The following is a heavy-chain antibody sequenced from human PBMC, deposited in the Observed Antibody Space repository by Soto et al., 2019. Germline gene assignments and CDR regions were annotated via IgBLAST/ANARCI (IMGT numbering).Heavy chain of an antibody. CDR3: VNLNFTARKGGSGNYFWFDP. J-gene: IGHJ5*02. CDR1: GLNFRNYG. V-gene: IGHV3-23*01. D-gene: IGHD3-10*01. CDR2: ITNSGGTT. Sequence: EVQLLESGGGLVQPGGSLRLSCAVSGLNFRNYGMSWVRQAPGKGLEWVSVITNSGGTTYYSDSVKGRFTISRHNFRNTVELQMNSLGDEDTALYYCVNLNFTARKGGSGNYFWFDPWGQGTQVTVSS.